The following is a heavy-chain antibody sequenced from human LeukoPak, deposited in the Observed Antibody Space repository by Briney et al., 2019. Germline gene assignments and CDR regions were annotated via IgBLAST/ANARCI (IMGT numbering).Heavy chain of an antibody. D-gene: IGHD6-19*01. CDR3: ASFAPGIAVAAQPRRFDY. J-gene: IGHJ4*02. CDR2: INYGGAT. CDR1: GGSISGSDFY. Sequence: SETLSLTCRVSGGSISGSDFYWGWIRQPPGKGLEWIGSINYGGATYYKPSLRSRVTMSVDMSKNEFSLELKSVTAADTAMYYCASFAPGIAVAAQPRRFDYWGQGTLVTVSS. V-gene: IGHV4-39*01.